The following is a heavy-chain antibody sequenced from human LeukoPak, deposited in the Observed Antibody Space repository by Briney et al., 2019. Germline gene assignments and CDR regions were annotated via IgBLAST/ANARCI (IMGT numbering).Heavy chain of an antibody. CDR3: ARDVAAAGKAGFAYFDY. J-gene: IGHJ4*02. CDR2: IKEDGSEK. D-gene: IGHD6-13*01. CDR1: GFTFGRYW. Sequence: PGGSLRLSCAAAGFTFGRYWMTWVRQAPGKGLEWVADIKEDGSEKYYVDSVKGRFTISRDNAKNSLYLQMNSLRAEDTAVYYCARDVAAAGKAGFAYFDYWGQGTLGTVSS. V-gene: IGHV3-7*01.